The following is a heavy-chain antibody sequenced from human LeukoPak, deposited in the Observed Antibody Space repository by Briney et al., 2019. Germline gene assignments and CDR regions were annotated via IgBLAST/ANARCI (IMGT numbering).Heavy chain of an antibody. V-gene: IGHV3-21*01. CDR1: GFTVSSNY. CDR3: ARDQNYDFLEMFNNWFDP. D-gene: IGHD3-3*01. CDR2: ISSSSSYI. Sequence: GGSLRLSCAASGFTVSSNYMSWVRQAPGKGLEWVSSISSSSSYIYYADSVKGRFTISRDNAKNSLYLQMNSLRAEDTAVYYCARDQNYDFLEMFNNWFDPWGQGTLVTVSS. J-gene: IGHJ5*02.